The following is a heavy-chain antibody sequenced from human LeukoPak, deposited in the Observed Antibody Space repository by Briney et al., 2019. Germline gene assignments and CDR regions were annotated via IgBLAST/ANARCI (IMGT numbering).Heavy chain of an antibody. J-gene: IGHJ4*01. CDR1: ELNFENHW. CDR3: ARGPPTGGGAYVGDY. CDR2: TDAGGSST. D-gene: IGHD2-8*02. V-gene: IGHV3-74*01. Sequence: GGSLRLSCAASELNFENHWMHWVRQVPGKGLEWVSRTDAGGSSTSYADSARGRISISRDNGKSTLYLQMNSLRVEDTAVYYCARGPPTGGGAYVGDYWGHGTLVTVSS.